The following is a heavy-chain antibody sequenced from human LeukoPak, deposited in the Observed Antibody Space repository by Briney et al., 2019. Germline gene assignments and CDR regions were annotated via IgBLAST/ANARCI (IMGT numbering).Heavy chain of an antibody. CDR2: IYYSGST. V-gene: IGHV4-39*07. D-gene: IGHD3-22*01. J-gene: IGHJ4*02. Sequence: SETLPLTCTVSGGSISSSSYYWGWIRQPPGKGLEWIGSIYYSGSTYYNPSLKSRVTISVDTSKNQFSLKLSSVTAADTAVYYCARVGVYYGDYWGQGTLVTVSS. CDR1: GGSISSSSYY. CDR3: ARVGVYYGDY.